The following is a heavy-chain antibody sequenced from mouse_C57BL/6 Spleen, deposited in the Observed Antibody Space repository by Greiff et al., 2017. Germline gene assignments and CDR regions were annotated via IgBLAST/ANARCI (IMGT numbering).Heavy chain of an antibody. CDR3: ARYPENFLDY. CDR1: GYTFTSYG. J-gene: IGHJ2*01. V-gene: IGHV1-81*01. Sequence: QVTLKESGAELARPGASVKLSCKASGYTFTSYGISWVKQRTGQGLEWIGEIYPRSGNTYYNEKFKGKATLTADKSSSTAYMELRSLTSEDSAVYFCARYPENFLDYWGQGTTLTVSS. CDR2: IYPRSGNT.